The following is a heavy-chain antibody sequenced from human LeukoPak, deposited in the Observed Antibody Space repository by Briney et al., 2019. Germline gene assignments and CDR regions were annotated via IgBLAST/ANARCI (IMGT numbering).Heavy chain of an antibody. D-gene: IGHD3-10*01. CDR3: ARGQTNYYGSGTSDY. CDR1: GFTFSDYY. J-gene: IGHJ4*02. CDR2: ISSNGGST. V-gene: IGHV3-64*01. Sequence: GGSLRLSCAASGFTFSDYYMSWIRQAPGKGLEYVSAISSNGGSTYYANSVKGRFTISRDNSKNTLYLQMGSLRAEDMAVYYCARGQTNYYGSGTSDYWGQGTLVTVSS.